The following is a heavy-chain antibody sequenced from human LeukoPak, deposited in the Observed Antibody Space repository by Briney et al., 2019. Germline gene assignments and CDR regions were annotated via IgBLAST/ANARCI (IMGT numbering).Heavy chain of an antibody. CDR1: GYNFTSHG. D-gene: IGHD5-12*01. CDR3: ARDGRRGYRGYHFDY. CDR2: ISTNNGNT. Sequence: GASVKVSCKASGYNFTSHGMIWVRQAPGQGLEWMGWISTNNGNTKYAQKFQGRVTMTTDTSTSTVSMELRSLKSDDTALYYCARDGRRGYRGYHFDYWGQGTLVTVSS. V-gene: IGHV1-18*04. J-gene: IGHJ4*02.